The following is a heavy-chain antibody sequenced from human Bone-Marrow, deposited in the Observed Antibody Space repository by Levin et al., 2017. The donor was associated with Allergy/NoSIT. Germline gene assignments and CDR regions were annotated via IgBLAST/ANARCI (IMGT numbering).Heavy chain of an antibody. Sequence: RTSETLSLTCAASGFTFSSYAMSWVRQAPGRGLEWVSRISDSGGITYYADSLKGRFTISRDNSKNTLYLQLNTLRAEDTAVYYCAKILPVAGTFFGYWGQGTLVTVSS. CDR2: ISDSGGIT. CDR1: GFTFSSYA. V-gene: IGHV3-23*01. CDR3: AKILPVAGTFFGY. D-gene: IGHD6-19*01. J-gene: IGHJ4*02.